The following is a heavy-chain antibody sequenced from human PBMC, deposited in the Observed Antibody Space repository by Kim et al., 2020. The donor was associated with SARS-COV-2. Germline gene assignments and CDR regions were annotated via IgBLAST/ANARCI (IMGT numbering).Heavy chain of an antibody. J-gene: IGHJ6*02. Sequence: VKGRFTISRDNAKNTLYLQMNSLRAEDTAVYYCANVDGYYTPHYYYGMDVWGQGTTVTVSS. V-gene: IGHV3-30*02. D-gene: IGHD3-3*01. CDR3: ANVDGYYTPHYYYGMDV.